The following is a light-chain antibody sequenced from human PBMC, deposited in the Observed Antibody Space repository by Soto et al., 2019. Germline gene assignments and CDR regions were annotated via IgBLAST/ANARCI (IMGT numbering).Light chain of an antibody. CDR2: DAS. V-gene: IGKV1-5*01. Sequence: DIQMTQSPSTLSASVGDRVTITCRSSQSISSWLAWYQQKPGKAPKLLIYDASSLESGVPSRFSGSGSGTEVTPTISRLQPDGLATYYCQQYNSPMYTFGQGTKLEIK. CDR3: QQYNSPMYT. CDR1: QSISSW. J-gene: IGKJ2*01.